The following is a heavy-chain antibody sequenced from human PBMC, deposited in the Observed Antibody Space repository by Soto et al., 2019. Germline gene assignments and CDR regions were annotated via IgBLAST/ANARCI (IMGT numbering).Heavy chain of an antibody. D-gene: IGHD4-17*01. CDR2: IYRSGNT. J-gene: IGHJ3*02. CDR1: GGSTSSGGYY. CDR3: ARGAADYGDAFDI. V-gene: IGHV4-31*03. Sequence: VQLQESGPGLVKPSQTLSLTCTVSGGSTSSGGYYWSWIRQHPGKGLEWIGYIYRSGNTYFNPSLKSRVSISLDTSSNQFSLTLTSVTAADTAVYYCARGAADYGDAFDIWGQGTRVTVSS.